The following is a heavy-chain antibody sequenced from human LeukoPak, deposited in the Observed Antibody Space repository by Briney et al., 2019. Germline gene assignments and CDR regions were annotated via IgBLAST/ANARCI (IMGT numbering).Heavy chain of an antibody. Sequence: PGGSLRLSCAASGFTVNSNYMSWVRQAPGKGLEWVSVIYSGGDTSYADSVKGRFTISRDNSKNTLYLQMNSLRAEDTAVYYCAKDPIFSGSYGVFDYLGLGTLVTVSS. D-gene: IGHD1-26*01. CDR1: GFTVNSNY. CDR3: AKDPIFSGSYGVFDY. CDR2: IYSGGDT. V-gene: IGHV3-53*01. J-gene: IGHJ4*02.